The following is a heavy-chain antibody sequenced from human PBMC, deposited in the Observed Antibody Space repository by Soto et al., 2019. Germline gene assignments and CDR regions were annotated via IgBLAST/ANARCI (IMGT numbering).Heavy chain of an antibody. J-gene: IGHJ6*02. V-gene: IGHV4-34*01. Sequence: SETLSLTCAVYGGSFSGYYWSWIRQPPGKGLEWIGEINNGGSTNYNPSLKSRVTISVDTSKNQFSLKLSSVTAADTAVYYCASLMSYRGYYYYYGMDVWGQGTTVTV. CDR1: GGSFSGYY. CDR2: INNGGST. CDR3: ASLMSYRGYYYYYGMDV. D-gene: IGHD5-12*01.